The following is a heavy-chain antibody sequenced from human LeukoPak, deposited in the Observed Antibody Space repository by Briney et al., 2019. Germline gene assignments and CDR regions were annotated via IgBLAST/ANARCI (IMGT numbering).Heavy chain of an antibody. CDR1: GYTYSIYV. D-gene: IGHD2-8*01. CDR3: ASGVYYYYMDV. J-gene: IGHJ6*03. Sequence: GASVRVSFTPSGYTYSIYVVTWVREAAGQALEWMGGMSARNGNTNYAQKVQCRLTMTIDTTTSTSNMELRSLTSDDTAVYYWASGVYYYYMDVWGKGTTVTVSS. CDR2: MSARNGNT. V-gene: IGHV1-18*01.